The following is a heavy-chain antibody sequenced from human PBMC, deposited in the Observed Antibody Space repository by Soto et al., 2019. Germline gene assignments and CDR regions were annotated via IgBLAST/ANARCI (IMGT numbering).Heavy chain of an antibody. CDR3: ARVGFNWNDDYYGMDV. J-gene: IGHJ6*02. V-gene: IGHV4-34*01. Sequence: SETLSLTCAVYGGSFSGFYWSWIRQPPGKGLEWIGEINHSGSTNYNPSLKSRVTISVDTSKNQFSLKLSSVTAADTAVYYCARVGFNWNDDYYGMDVWGQGTTVTVSS. CDR2: INHSGST. CDR1: GGSFSGFY. D-gene: IGHD1-20*01.